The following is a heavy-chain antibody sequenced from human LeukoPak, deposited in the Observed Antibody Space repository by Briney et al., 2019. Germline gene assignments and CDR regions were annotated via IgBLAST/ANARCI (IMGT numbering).Heavy chain of an antibody. Sequence: PGRSLRLSCAASGFTFSSYAMHWVRQAPGKGLEWVAVVWYDGTKTYSPDSVKGRITISRDDSKNTLYLQMNSLRAEDTAVYHCARGVDYYDSSGTIDYWGQGTLVIVSS. CDR1: GFTFSSYA. D-gene: IGHD3-22*01. CDR3: ARGVDYYDSSGTIDY. V-gene: IGHV3-33*01. J-gene: IGHJ4*02. CDR2: VWYDGTKT.